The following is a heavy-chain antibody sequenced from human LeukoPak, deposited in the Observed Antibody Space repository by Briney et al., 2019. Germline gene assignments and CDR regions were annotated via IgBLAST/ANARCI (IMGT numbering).Heavy chain of an antibody. Sequence: SSETLSLTCTVSGGSISSYYWSWIRQPPGQGLEWIGYIYYSGSTNYNPSLKSRVTISVDTSKNQFSLKLSSVTAADTAVYYCARATVTSFDYWGQGTLVTVSS. CDR1: GGSISSYY. J-gene: IGHJ4*02. CDR3: ARATVTSFDY. CDR2: IYYSGST. D-gene: IGHD4-17*01. V-gene: IGHV4-59*08.